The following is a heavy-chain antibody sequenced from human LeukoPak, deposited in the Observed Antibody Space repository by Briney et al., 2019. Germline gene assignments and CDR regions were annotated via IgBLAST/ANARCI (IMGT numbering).Heavy chain of an antibody. CDR2: IYSGGST. J-gene: IGHJ6*03. Sequence: GGSLRLSCAASGFTVSSNYMSWVRQAPGKGLEWVSVIYSGGSTYYADSVKGRFTISRDNSKNTLYLQMNSLRAEDTAVHYCALHGSLYYMDVWGKGTMVTVPS. V-gene: IGHV3-53*05. D-gene: IGHD5-24*01. CDR1: GFTVSSNY. CDR3: ALHGSLYYMDV.